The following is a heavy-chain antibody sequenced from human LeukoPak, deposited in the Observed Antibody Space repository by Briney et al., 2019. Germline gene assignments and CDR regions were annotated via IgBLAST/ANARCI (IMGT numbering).Heavy chain of an antibody. D-gene: IGHD6-13*01. CDR2: ISSSGTTI. V-gene: IGHV3-11*01. CDR1: GFTFSDYY. J-gene: IGHJ5*02. CDR3: VRFVSTAAAGRSSGFDA. Sequence: GGSLRLSCAASGFTFSDYYMSWLRQAPGKGLEWVSYISSSGTTIYYVDSVKGRFTISRDNAKNSLYLQMNSLRAEDTAVYYCVRFVSTAAAGRSSGFDAWGQGTLVTVSS.